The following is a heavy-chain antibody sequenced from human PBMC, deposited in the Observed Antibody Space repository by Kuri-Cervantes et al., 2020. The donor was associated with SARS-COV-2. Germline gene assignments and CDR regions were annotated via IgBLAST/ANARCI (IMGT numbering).Heavy chain of an antibody. CDR2: ISAGGDTV. CDR1: GFPFSGYA. V-gene: IGHV3-23*01. CDR3: AKVILNSDSSTLGRFDF. Sequence: GGSLRLSFAASGFPFSGYAMSWVRQAPGKGLERVSAISAGGDTVLYADSVRGRFTISRDNSKNTLYLQTNSLRAEDTAIYYCAKVILNSDSSTLGRFDFWGLGTLVTVSS. J-gene: IGHJ4*02. D-gene: IGHD6-13*01.